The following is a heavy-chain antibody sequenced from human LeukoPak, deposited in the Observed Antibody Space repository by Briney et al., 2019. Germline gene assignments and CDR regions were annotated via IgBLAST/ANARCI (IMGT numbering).Heavy chain of an antibody. V-gene: IGHV1-8*01. CDR2: MNPNSGNT. Sequence: ASVKVSCKASGYTFTSYDINWVRQATGQGLEWMGWMNPNSGNTGYAQNFQGRVTMTRNTAISTAYMELSSLGSEDTAVYYCARVATMYYYDSSGYLFDYWGQGTLVTVSS. CDR1: GYTFTSYD. CDR3: ARVATMYYYDSSGYLFDY. J-gene: IGHJ4*02. D-gene: IGHD3-22*01.